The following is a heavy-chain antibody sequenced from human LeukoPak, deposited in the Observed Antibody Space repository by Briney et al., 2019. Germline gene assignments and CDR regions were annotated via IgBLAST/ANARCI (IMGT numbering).Heavy chain of an antibody. CDR3: ARVFGGSYDY. CDR1: GFTFSSYA. Sequence: GGSLRLSCAASGFTFSSYAMHWVRQAPGKGLEYVSAISSNGGSTYYANSVKGRFSISRDNSKNTLYLQMGSLRAEDMAVYYCARVFGGSYDYWGQGTLVTVSS. D-gene: IGHD1-26*01. CDR2: ISSNGGST. J-gene: IGHJ4*02. V-gene: IGHV3-64*01.